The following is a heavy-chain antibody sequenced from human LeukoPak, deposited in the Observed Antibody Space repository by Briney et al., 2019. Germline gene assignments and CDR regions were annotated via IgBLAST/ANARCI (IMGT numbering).Heavy chain of an antibody. CDR2: ISGSGGST. D-gene: IGHD2-2*01. J-gene: IGHJ4*02. CDR1: GFTFSSYA. Sequence: GGSLRLSCAASGFTFSSYAMSWVRQAPGKGLEWDSAISGSGGSTYYADSVKGRFTISRDNSKNTLYLQMNSLRAEDTAVYYCAKHPQVLSDYFDYWGQGTLVTVSS. CDR3: AKHPQVLSDYFDY. V-gene: IGHV3-23*01.